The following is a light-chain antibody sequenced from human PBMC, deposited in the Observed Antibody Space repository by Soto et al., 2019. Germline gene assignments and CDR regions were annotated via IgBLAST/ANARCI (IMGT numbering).Light chain of an antibody. CDR3: MQALQTPS. V-gene: IGKV2-28*01. CDR2: LGS. J-gene: IGKJ4*01. Sequence: DTVMTQSPLSLPVTPGEPASISCRSSQSLLHNNGYNYLDWYLQKPGQSPQLLIYLGSFRASGVLDRLSGSGSGIDLTLKISRVEAADVGVYYCMQALQTPSFGGGTKVEIK. CDR1: QSLLHNNGYNY.